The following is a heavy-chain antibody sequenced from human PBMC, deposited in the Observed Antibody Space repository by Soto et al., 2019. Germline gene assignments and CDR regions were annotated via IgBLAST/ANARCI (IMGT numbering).Heavy chain of an antibody. CDR3: AKGSSGRPLNAFDV. D-gene: IGHD3-22*01. Sequence: GGSLRLSCAPSGFTFRNYAMSWVRQAPGKGLEWVSAISGSGGTTFYADSVKGRFTMSRDNSKNTLYLQMNSLRAEDTAVYYCAKGSSGRPLNAFDVWGQGTMVTVSS. V-gene: IGHV3-23*01. CDR2: ISGSGGTT. J-gene: IGHJ3*01. CDR1: GFTFRNYA.